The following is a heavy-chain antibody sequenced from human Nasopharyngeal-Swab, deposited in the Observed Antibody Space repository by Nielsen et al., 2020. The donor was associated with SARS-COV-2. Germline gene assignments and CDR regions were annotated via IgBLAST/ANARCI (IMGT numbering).Heavy chain of an antibody. CDR2: ISDYNGQT. D-gene: IGHD3-22*01. V-gene: IGHV1-18*01. J-gene: IGHJ3*01. Sequence: ASVKVSCKASGYTFGSYGINWVRQAPGQGLEWMGWISDYNGQTHHVQTLQGRVTMTTDTSTSTVYMELRSLRSDDTAVYFCARDNYDSRGYPGDAFDLWGQGTMVTVSS. CDR3: ARDNYDSRGYPGDAFDL. CDR1: GYTFGSYG.